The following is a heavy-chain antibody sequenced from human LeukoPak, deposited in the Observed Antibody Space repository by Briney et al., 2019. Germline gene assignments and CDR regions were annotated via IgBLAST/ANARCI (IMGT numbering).Heavy chain of an antibody. CDR2: INPSGGST. J-gene: IGHJ5*02. D-gene: IGHD6-19*01. CDR3: ARGVSRIAVAGTTQRDNWFDP. CDR1: GYTFTSYY. V-gene: IGHV1-46*01. Sequence: ASVKVSCKASGYTFTSYYMHWVRQAPGQGLEWMGIINPSGGSTSYAQKFQGRVTMTRDTSTSTVYMELSSLRSEDTAVYYCARGVSRIAVAGTTQRDNWFDPWGQGTLVTVSS.